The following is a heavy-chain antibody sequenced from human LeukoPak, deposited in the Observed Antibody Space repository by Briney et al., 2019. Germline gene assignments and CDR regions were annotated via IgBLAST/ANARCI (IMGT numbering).Heavy chain of an antibody. CDR2: ISAYNGNT. Sequence: ASVKVSCKASGYTFTSYGISWVRQAPGQGLEWMGWISAYNGNTNYAQKLQGRVTMTTDTSTSTAYMELRSLRSDDTAVYYCARDLFPVATAFMDYYYYYMDAWGKGTTVTVSS. J-gene: IGHJ6*03. CDR3: ARDLFPVATAFMDYYYYYMDA. D-gene: IGHD5-12*01. V-gene: IGHV1-18*01. CDR1: GYTFTSYG.